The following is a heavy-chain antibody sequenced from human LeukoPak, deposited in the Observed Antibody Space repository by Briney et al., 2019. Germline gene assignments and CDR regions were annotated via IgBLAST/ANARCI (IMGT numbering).Heavy chain of an antibody. J-gene: IGHJ5*02. CDR1: GYTFTGYY. CDR3: ARDPRQEGWFDP. CDR2: INPNSGGT. Sequence: ASVKVSCKASGYTFTGYYMHWVRQAPGQGLEWMGRINPNSGGTNYAQKFQGRVTMTRDTSISTAYMDLSRLRSDDTAVHYCARDPRQEGWFDPWGQGTLVTVSS. V-gene: IGHV1-2*06.